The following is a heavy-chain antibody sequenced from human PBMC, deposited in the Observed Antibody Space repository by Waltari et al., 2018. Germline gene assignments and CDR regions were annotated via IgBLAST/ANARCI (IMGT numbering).Heavy chain of an antibody. CDR1: GYSISSGYY. J-gene: IGHJ4*02. V-gene: IGHV4-38-2*01. Sequence: QVQLQESGPGLVKPSETLSLTCAVSGYSISSGYYWGWIRQPPGKGLEWIGSIYHSGSTYYNPSLKSRVTISVDTSKNQFSLKLSSVTAADTAVYYCARGAMVVAATQFDYWGQGTLVTVSS. CDR3: ARGAMVVAATQFDY. CDR2: IYHSGST. D-gene: IGHD2-15*01.